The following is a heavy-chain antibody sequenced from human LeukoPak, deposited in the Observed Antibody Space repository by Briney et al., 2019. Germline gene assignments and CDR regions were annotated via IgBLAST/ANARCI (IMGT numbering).Heavy chain of an antibody. V-gene: IGHV3-48*02. Sequence: GGSLRLSCAASGFTFSSYSMNWVRQAPGKGLEWVSHITASGTAMFYADSVKGRSTISRDNAKNSLYLQMNSLRDEDTAVYYCASSGSYRFDYWGREPWSPSPQ. J-gene: IGHJ4*02. CDR1: GFTFSSYS. CDR3: ASSGSYRFDY. D-gene: IGHD1-26*01. CDR2: ITASGTAM.